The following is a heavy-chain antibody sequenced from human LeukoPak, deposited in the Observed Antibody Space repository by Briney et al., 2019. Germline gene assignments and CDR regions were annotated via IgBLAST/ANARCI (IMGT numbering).Heavy chain of an antibody. D-gene: IGHD2-15*01. CDR1: GGSFSGYY. CDR3: VRARGLLRRYYFDY. Sequence: SETLSLTCAVYGGSFSGYYWSWIRQPPGKGLEWIGEINHSGSTNYNPSLKSRVTISVDTSKNQFSLKLSSVTAADTAVYYCVRARGLLRRYYFDYWGQGTLVTVSS. V-gene: IGHV4-34*01. J-gene: IGHJ4*02. CDR2: INHSGST.